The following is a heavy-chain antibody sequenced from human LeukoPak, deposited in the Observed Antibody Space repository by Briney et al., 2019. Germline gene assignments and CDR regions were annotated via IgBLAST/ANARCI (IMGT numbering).Heavy chain of an antibody. CDR3: ARNGVVVVPAAIGDWFDP. J-gene: IGHJ5*02. CDR2: ISAYNGYT. CDR1: GYTFTSYG. V-gene: IGHV1-18*01. D-gene: IGHD2-2*01. Sequence: ASVKVSCKASGYTFTSYGISWVRPAPGQRLEWMGWISAYNGYTNYAQKLQGRVTMTTDPSTSTAYMELRSLRSDDTAVYYCARNGVVVVPAAIGDWFDPWGQGTLVTVSS.